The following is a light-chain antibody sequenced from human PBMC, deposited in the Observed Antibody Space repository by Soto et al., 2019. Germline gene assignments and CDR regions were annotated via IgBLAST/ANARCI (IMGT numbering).Light chain of an antibody. J-gene: IGLJ3*02. CDR2: KDN. CDR1: PLTRQY. V-gene: IGLV3-25*02. CDR3: QTADNSGTFLR. Sequence: SYELTQPPSMSVSPGQTARITCSGDPLTRQYVYWYQQKPGQAPLLVIYKDNERPSGIPERFSGSTSGTTGTLTISGVRAEDEADYYCQTADNSGTFLRFAGGTKLTVL.